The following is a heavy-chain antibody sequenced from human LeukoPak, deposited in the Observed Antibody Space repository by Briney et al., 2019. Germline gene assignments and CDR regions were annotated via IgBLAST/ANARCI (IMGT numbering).Heavy chain of an antibody. CDR2: IKSDGSST. J-gene: IGHJ6*02. CDR1: GFTFSSYW. Sequence: GGSLRLSCAASGFTFSSYWMHWVRQAPGKGLVWVSRIKSDGSSTSYADSVKGRFTISRDNAKNTLYLRMNSLRAEDTAVYYCAGTALVRDSSGWYIMNYYYGMDVWGQGTTVTVSS. D-gene: IGHD6-19*01. CDR3: AGTALVRDSSGWYIMNYYYGMDV. V-gene: IGHV3-74*01.